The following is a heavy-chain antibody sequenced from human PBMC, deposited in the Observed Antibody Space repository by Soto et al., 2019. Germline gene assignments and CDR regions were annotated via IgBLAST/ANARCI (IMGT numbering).Heavy chain of an antibody. Sequence: PXVSLRLSCATSGFIFNDYAMYWVRQAPGQGLEWVAMISSDGNHQFYVDNVRGRFTVSRDNSKNTLNLQMNSLRPEDTAVYYCSRGTYYPQSSGLHADYWGPGTVVTVSS. V-gene: IGHV3-30*03. CDR3: SRGTYYPQSSGLHADY. CDR2: ISSDGNHQ. CDR1: GFIFNDYA. J-gene: IGHJ4*02. D-gene: IGHD3-22*01.